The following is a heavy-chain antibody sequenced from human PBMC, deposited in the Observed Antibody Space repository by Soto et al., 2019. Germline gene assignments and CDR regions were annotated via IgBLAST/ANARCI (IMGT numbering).Heavy chain of an antibody. Sequence: QVQRQESGPGLVKPSQTLSLNCTVSGGSIRSGDYYWSWIRQPPGKGLEWIGYIYYSGSTYYNPSLKSRVTISVDTSKNQFSLKLSSVTAADTAVYYCARSVMDYGGNSQTCDYWGQGTLVTVSS. CDR1: GGSIRSGDYY. V-gene: IGHV4-30-4*01. CDR3: ARSVMDYGGNSQTCDY. D-gene: IGHD4-17*01. J-gene: IGHJ4*02. CDR2: IYYSGST.